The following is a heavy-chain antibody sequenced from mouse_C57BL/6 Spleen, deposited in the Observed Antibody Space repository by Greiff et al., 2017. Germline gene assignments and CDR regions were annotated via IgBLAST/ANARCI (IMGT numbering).Heavy chain of an antibody. CDR2: IDPSDSYT. Sequence: QVQLKQPGAELVMPGASVKLSCKASGYTFTSYWMHWVKQRPGQGLEWIGEIDPSDSYTNYNQKFKGKSTLTVDKSSSTAYMQLSSLTSADSVVYYCARERAMDYWGQGTSVTVSS. CDR3: ARERAMDY. J-gene: IGHJ4*01. V-gene: IGHV1-69*01. CDR1: GYTFTSYW.